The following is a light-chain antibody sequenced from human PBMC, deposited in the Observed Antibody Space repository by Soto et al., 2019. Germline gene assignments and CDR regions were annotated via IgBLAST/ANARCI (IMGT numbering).Light chain of an antibody. CDR1: QAVDSRH. J-gene: IGKJ2*01. CDR3: QQCAASPFT. V-gene: IGKV3-20*01. Sequence: EIVLTQSPGSLSLSPGERVTLSCRASQAVDSRHLAWYQQKPGQAPRLLVSGASNRATDIPDRFSGSGSGTDFTLTISRLEPEDFANYYCQQCAASPFTFGQGTKLEIK. CDR2: GAS.